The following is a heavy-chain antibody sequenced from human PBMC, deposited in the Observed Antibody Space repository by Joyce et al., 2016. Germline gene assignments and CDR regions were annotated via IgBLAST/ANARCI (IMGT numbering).Heavy chain of an antibody. Sequence: VQLVESGGGLVQPGESLRLSCGGSGLNFRTTWMSWVRQAPGKGLEWNGRNKSKNDGGTLDYIETVKGRFTLSRDDSTNTVYLQMDSLKIEDTAMYYCTTDPRYWGRGTLVTVSS. CDR2: NKSKNDGGTL. CDR1: GLNFRTTW. CDR3: TTDPRY. J-gene: IGHJ4*02. V-gene: IGHV3-15*01.